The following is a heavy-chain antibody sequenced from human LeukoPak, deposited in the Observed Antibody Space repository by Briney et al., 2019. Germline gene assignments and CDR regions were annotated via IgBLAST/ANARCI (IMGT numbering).Heavy chain of an antibody. CDR3: ATDLQGSGPLRA. Sequence: ASVKVSCKASGYTFTGYYINWVRQAPGQGLEWMGWINPNSGVTNYAQKFQGRVTMTRDTSISTAYMDLSRLRSDDTAVYYCATDLQGSGPLRARGQGTLVTVSS. V-gene: IGHV1-2*02. J-gene: IGHJ4*02. CDR2: INPNSGVT. D-gene: IGHD3-10*01. CDR1: GYTFTGYY.